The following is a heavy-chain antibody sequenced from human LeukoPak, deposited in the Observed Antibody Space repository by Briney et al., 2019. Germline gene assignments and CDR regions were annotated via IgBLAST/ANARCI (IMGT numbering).Heavy chain of an antibody. CDR2: INSDGSGT. CDR3: AKENYQLLSADWFDP. CDR1: GFTFSSYW. J-gene: IGHJ5*02. V-gene: IGHV3-74*01. Sequence: SGGSLRLSCAASGFTFSSYWMHWVRQAPGKGLVWVSRINSDGSGTRYADSVKGRFTISRDNSKNTLYLQMNSLRAEDTAVYYCAKENYQLLSADWFDPWGQGTLVTVSS. D-gene: IGHD2-2*01.